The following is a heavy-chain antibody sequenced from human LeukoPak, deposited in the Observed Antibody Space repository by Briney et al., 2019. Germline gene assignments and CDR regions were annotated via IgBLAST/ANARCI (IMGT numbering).Heavy chain of an antibody. D-gene: IGHD2-2*01. CDR2: IRYDGNDK. CDR1: GFTFSNYG. J-gene: IGHJ4*02. V-gene: IGHV3-30*02. CDR3: AKDPVGFCTSTTCRYLDY. Sequence: SGGSLRLSCAPSGFTFSNYGMHWVRQAPGKGLEWVAFIRYDGNDKSYADSVKGRFTISRDNSKNTLYLQMNNLRTEDTAVYYCAKDPVGFCTSTTCRYLDYWGQGTLVTVCS.